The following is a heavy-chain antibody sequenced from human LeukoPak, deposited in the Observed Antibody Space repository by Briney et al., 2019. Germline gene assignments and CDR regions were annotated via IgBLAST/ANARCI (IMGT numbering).Heavy chain of an antibody. Sequence: SETLSLTCTVSGGSVSSTTYYWSWIRQPPGQGLEWIASINYSGSTYYNPSLKSRVTISVHTSENQFSLKLSSVTDEDTAVYYCARYVVYGSGKYYFDYWGQGTLVTVSS. CDR3: ARYVVYGSGKYYFDY. CDR1: GGSVSSTTYY. J-gene: IGHJ4*02. D-gene: IGHD3-10*01. V-gene: IGHV4-39*01. CDR2: INYSGST.